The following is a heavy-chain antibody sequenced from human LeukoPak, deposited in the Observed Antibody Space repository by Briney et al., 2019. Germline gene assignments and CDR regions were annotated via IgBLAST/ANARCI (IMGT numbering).Heavy chain of an antibody. J-gene: IGHJ3*02. CDR1: GYTFTSYG. D-gene: IGHD3-10*01. Sequence: ASVKVSCKASGYTFTSYGISWVRQAPGQGLEWMGWISAYNGNTNYAQKLQGRVTMTTDTSTSTAYMELSSLRSEDTAVYYCAQTYYYGSGSYLHDAFDIWGQGTMVTVSS. CDR2: ISAYNGNT. CDR3: AQTYYYGSGSYLHDAFDI. V-gene: IGHV1-18*01.